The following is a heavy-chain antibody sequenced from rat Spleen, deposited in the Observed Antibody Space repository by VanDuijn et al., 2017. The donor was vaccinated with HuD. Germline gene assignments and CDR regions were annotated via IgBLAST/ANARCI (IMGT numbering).Heavy chain of an antibody. CDR1: GFTFSDYW. Sequence: EVQLVETGGGLVQPGMSVKLSCTTSGFTFSDYWMEWVRQAPGKGLEWVAEIRNKANNYATYYGKSVKGRFTISRDDSKSIVYLQMNSIRSEDTGIYYCTRVRHSIYYYDGYYVMDAWGQGASVTVSS. J-gene: IGHJ4*01. CDR3: TRVRHSIYYYDGYYVMDA. D-gene: IGHD1-12*02. CDR2: IRNKANNYAT. V-gene: IGHV6-21*01.